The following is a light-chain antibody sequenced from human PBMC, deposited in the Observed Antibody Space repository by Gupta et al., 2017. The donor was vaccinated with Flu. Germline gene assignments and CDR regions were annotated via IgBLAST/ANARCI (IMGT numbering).Light chain of an antibody. J-gene: IGLJ2*01. CDR1: SCDVGGYKY. V-gene: IGLV2-8*01. Sequence: QSALTQPPSASGSPGQSVTISCTGTSCDVGGYKYVSWYQHHPGKAPKVMVNEVSKRPAGVPARFSGSKSGNTASLTVSGLQAEDEDDYYCSAYAGNNNLVFGGGTKLTVL. CDR3: SAYAGNNNLV. CDR2: EVS.